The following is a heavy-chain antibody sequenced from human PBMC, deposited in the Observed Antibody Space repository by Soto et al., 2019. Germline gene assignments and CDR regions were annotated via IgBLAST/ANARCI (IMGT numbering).Heavy chain of an antibody. CDR3: AAFCSGGGCDSFDY. J-gene: IGHJ4*02. D-gene: IGHD2-15*01. CDR2: ISWNSGDI. V-gene: IGHV3-9*01. Sequence: QPGGSLRLSCAASGFTFDEYAMHWVRQAPGKGLEWVSGISWNSGDIDYADSVKGRFTISRDNAQNSLHLEMSGLRAEDTALYYCAAFCSGGGCDSFDYWGQGTLVTVSS. CDR1: GFTFDEYA.